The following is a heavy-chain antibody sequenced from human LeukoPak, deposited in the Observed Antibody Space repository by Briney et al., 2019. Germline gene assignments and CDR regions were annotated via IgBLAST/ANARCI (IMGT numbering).Heavy chain of an antibody. J-gene: IGHJ5*02. D-gene: IGHD6-19*01. CDR3: ARDLGGYSSGRYWFDP. V-gene: IGHV1-2*02. CDR1: GYTFTGYY. CDR2: INPNSGGT. Sequence: ASVKVSCKASGYTFTGYYMHWVRQAPGQGLEWMGWINPNSGGTNYAQKFQGRVTMTRDTSISTAYMELSRLRSDDTAVYYCARDLGGYSSGRYWFDPWGQGTLVTVSS.